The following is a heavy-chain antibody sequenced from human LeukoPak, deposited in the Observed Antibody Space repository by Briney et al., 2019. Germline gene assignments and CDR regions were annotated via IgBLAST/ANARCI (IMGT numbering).Heavy chain of an antibody. CDR3: ARGERFGDLGY. CDR1: GFTVSGNY. J-gene: IGHJ4*02. V-gene: IGHV3-66*01. CDR2: IYGGGDT. D-gene: IGHD3-10*01. Sequence: PGGSLRLSCAASGFTVSGNYMSWVRQAPGKGLEWVSFIYGGGDTYYADSVRTRFTISRDNSENTLYLQMNSLRAEDTAVYYCARGERFGDLGYWGRGTLVTVSS.